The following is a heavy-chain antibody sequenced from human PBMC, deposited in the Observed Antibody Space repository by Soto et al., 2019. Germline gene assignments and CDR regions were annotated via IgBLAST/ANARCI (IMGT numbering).Heavy chain of an antibody. Sequence: GASVKVSCKASAYNFINYYIHWVKRAPGQGLEWMGRINPYNGSTNYAQKLQGRVTMTTDTSTSTAYMELSSLRSEDTAVYYCARIDAFDIWGQGTMVTVSS. J-gene: IGHJ3*02. V-gene: IGHV1-46*01. CDR2: INPYNGST. CDR3: ARIDAFDI. CDR1: AYNFINYY.